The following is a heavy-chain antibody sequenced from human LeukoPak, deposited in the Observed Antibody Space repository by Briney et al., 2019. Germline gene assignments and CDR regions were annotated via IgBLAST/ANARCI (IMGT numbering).Heavy chain of an antibody. J-gene: IGHJ5*02. D-gene: IGHD3-10*01. CDR3: ATGVDMIWFALQS. CDR1: GYTFRGYY. V-gene: IGHV1-2*02. CDR2: INANSGET. Sequence: ASVKVSCKTSGYTFRGYYLNWVRQAPGQGLEWGGWINANSGETNYAQKFQGRVTMTRDTSISTAYMELSRLNSDDTAVYYCATGVDMIWFALQSWGQGTLVSVSS.